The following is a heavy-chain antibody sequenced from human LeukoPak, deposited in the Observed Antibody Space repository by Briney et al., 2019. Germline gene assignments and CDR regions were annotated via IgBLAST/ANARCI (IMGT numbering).Heavy chain of an antibody. J-gene: IGHJ6*03. CDR1: GGTFSSYA. CDR3: ARNYCSSASCPGPDYYYYMDV. Sequence: SVKVSCKASGGTFSSYAISWVRQAPGQGLEWMGGIIPIFGTANYAQKFQGRVTITADESTSTAYMELSSLRSADTAVYYCARNYCSSASCPGPDYYYYMDVWGKGTTVTVSS. V-gene: IGHV1-69*13. CDR2: IIPIFGTA. D-gene: IGHD2-2*01.